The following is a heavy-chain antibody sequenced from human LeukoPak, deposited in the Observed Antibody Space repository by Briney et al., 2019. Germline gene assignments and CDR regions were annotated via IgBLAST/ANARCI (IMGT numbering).Heavy chain of an antibody. V-gene: IGHV1-69*13. Sequence: SVKVCCKAAGGTFNSYAISWVRQAPGQGLEWMGGILPIFGTANYAQKFQGRVTITADESTSTAYMELSSLRSEDTAVYYCAREAGCSGGSCYSDYYGMDVWGKGTTVTVSS. D-gene: IGHD2-15*01. J-gene: IGHJ6*04. CDR3: AREAGCSGGSCYSDYYGMDV. CDR1: GGTFNSYA. CDR2: ILPIFGTA.